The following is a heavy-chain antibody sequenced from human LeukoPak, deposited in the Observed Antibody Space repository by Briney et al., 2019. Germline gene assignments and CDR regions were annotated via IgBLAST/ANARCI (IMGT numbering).Heavy chain of an antibody. V-gene: IGHV1-2*06. Sequence: ASVKVSCKASGYTFTGYYMHWVPQAPVQGLEWMRRINPNSGGTNYAQKFQGRVTMTRDTSISTAYMELSRLRSDDTAVYYCARYSGVHTARRETHSFDYWGQGTLVTVSS. CDR3: ARYSGVHTARRETHSFDY. D-gene: IGHD5-18*01. CDR1: GYTFTGYY. J-gene: IGHJ4*02. CDR2: INPNSGGT.